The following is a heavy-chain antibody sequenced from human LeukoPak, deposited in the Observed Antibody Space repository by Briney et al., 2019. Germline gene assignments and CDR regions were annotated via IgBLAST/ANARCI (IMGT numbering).Heavy chain of an antibody. CDR3: ARDASIAAAGTVGWFDP. CDR1: GFAFSSYS. Sequence: GGSLRLSCAASGFAFSSYSMNWVRQAPGKGLEWVSSISSSSSYIYYADSVKGRFTISRDNAENSLYLQMNSLRAEDTAVYYCARDASIAAAGTVGWFDPWGQGTLVTVSS. D-gene: IGHD6-13*01. CDR2: ISSSSSYI. V-gene: IGHV3-21*01. J-gene: IGHJ5*02.